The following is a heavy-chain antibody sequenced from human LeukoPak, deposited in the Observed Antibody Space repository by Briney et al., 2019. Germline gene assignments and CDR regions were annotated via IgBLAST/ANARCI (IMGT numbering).Heavy chain of an antibody. CDR2: IYYSGST. J-gene: IGHJ6*03. V-gene: IGHV4-59*01. CDR1: GGTISSYY. D-gene: IGHD4-11*01. Sequence: PSETLSRTCTVSGGTISSYYWSWIRQPPGKGLEWIGYIYYSGSTNYNPSLKSRVTISVDTSRNQFSLKLSSVTAADTAVYYCARDWGTVTPRGPYYYYYMDVWGKGTTVTVSS. CDR3: ARDWGTVTPRGPYYYYYMDV.